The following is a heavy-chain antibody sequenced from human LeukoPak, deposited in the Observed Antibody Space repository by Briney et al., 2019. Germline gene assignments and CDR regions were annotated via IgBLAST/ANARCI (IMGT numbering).Heavy chain of an antibody. Sequence: SETLSLTCTVSGGSISSYYWSWIRQPPGKGLEWIGYIYYSGSTNYNPSLRSRVTISVDTSKNQFSLKLSSVTAADTAVYYCAREGLLWFGELSSWGQGTLVTVSS. CDR3: AREGLLWFGELSS. V-gene: IGHV4-59*01. CDR2: IYYSGST. CDR1: GGSISSYY. J-gene: IGHJ5*02. D-gene: IGHD3-10*01.